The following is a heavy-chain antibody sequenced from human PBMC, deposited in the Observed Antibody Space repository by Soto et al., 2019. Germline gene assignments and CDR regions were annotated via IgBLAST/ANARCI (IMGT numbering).Heavy chain of an antibody. D-gene: IGHD3-22*01. CDR1: GFTFSSYA. Sequence: GGSLRLSCAASGFTFSSYAMTWVRQAPGKGLEWVSVISGSGGSTFYADSVKGRFTISRDNSKNTLYLQMNSLRAEDTAVYYCAKDKSQNYYDSSAYYLWGQGTLVTVSS. V-gene: IGHV3-23*01. CDR3: AKDKSQNYYDSSAYYL. CDR2: ISGSGGST. J-gene: IGHJ4*02.